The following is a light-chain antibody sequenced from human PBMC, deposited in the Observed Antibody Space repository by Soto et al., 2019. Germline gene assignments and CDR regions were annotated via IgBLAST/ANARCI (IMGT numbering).Light chain of an antibody. CDR1: QSVSSSY. V-gene: IGKV3-20*01. CDR3: LQYGSSPST. Sequence: EIVLTQSPGTLSLSPGERATLSCRASQSVSSSYLAWYQQKPGQAPRLLIYGASSRATGIPDRFSGSGSGTDFTLTISRLEPEDFAVYYCLQYGSSPSTFGGGTKVEIK. J-gene: IGKJ4*01. CDR2: GAS.